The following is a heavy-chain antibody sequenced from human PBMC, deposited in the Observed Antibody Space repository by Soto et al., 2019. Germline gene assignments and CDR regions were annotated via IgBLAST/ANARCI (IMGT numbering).Heavy chain of an antibody. CDR2: ISAYNGNT. J-gene: IGHJ4*02. D-gene: IGHD2-8*02. CDR3: ASDIVPVDTGFSDY. CDR1: GYTFSNYG. Sequence: QVQLVQSGAEVKKPGASVKVSCKTSGYTFSNYGINWVRQAPGQGLEGMGWISAYNGNTNFAQKLQGRVSLTTVTASTTAYLELRSLTSDDTAGYYCASDIVPVDTGFSDYWGQGTLFTVCS. V-gene: IGHV1-18*01.